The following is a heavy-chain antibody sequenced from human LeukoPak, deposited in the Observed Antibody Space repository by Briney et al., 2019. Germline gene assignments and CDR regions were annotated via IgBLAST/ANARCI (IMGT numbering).Heavy chain of an antibody. Sequence: ASVKVSCKVSGYTLTELSMHWVRQAPGKGLEWMGGFDPEDGETIYAQKFQGRVTMTEDTSTDTAYMELSSLRAEDTAVYYCANEGIVGATMDYWGQGTLVTVSS. J-gene: IGHJ4*02. CDR2: FDPEDGET. CDR1: GYTLTELS. V-gene: IGHV1-24*01. CDR3: ANEGIVGATMDY. D-gene: IGHD1-26*01.